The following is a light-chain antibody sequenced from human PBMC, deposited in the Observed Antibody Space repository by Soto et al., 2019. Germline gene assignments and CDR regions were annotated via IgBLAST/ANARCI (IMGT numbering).Light chain of an antibody. Sequence: DIEMTQSPSSLSASVGDRVTITCRASQGIRNDLAWYQQKPGKAPERLIHAASSLQSGVPSRFSGSVSGTEFTLTISGLQPEDFATYYCLLFNTYPQAFGGGTKV. V-gene: IGKV1-17*01. CDR2: AAS. CDR3: LLFNTYPQA. J-gene: IGKJ4*01. CDR1: QGIRND.